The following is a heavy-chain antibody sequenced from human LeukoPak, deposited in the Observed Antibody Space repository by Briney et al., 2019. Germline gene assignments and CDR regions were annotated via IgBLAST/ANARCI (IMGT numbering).Heavy chain of an antibody. J-gene: IGHJ6*03. V-gene: IGHV3-20*04. Sequence: GGSLRLSCAASGFTFSSYSMSWVRQAPGKGLEWVSGINWNGGSTGYADSVKGRFTISRDNAKNSLYLQMNSLRAEDTAVYYCARADQDYYYMDVWGKGTTVTVSS. CDR1: GFTFSSYS. CDR2: INWNGGST. CDR3: ARADQDYYYMDV.